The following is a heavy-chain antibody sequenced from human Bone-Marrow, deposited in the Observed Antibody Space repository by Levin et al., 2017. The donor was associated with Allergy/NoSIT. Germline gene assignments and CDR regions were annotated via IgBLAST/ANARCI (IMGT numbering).Heavy chain of an antibody. V-gene: IGHV3-21*01. D-gene: IGHD4-17*01. J-gene: IGHJ4*02. CDR1: GLTFNTYN. CDR3: ASARYGDYGWDD. Sequence: GESLKISCAASGLTFNTYNMIWVRQAPGKGLEWVSFISAYDTFIYYADSVKGRFTTSRDNAMNSLFLQMTSLRAEDTAVYYCASARYGDYGWDDWGQGTLVTVSS. CDR2: ISAYDTFI.